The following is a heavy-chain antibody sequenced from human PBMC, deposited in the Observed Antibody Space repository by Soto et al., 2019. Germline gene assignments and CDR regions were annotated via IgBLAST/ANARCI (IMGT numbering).Heavy chain of an antibody. D-gene: IGHD2-2*01. V-gene: IGHV4-34*01. CDR2: INHSGST. CDR3: ARGSRYQAFDI. J-gene: IGHJ3*02. CDR1: GGPFSGYY. Sequence: SETLSLTCTVSGGPFSGYYWSWIRQPPGKGLEWIGEINHSGSTNYNPSLKSRVTISVDTSKNQFSLKLSSVTAADTAVYYCARGSRYQAFDIWPRDNGHRLL.